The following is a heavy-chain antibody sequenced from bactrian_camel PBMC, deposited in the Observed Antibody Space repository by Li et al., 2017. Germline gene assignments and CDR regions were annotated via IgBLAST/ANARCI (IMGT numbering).Heavy chain of an antibody. Sequence: VQLVESGGGSVQAGESVRLSCVTSGGTEDGFYVAWIRQVPGKGREGVASIYTGTDRTYYADSVKGRFTISTDNAKNTVYLQMSSLKPEDTAVYYCTADRGDSWYPLRYDYNYWGQGTQVTVS. CDR1: GGTEDGFY. CDR2: IYTGTDRT. D-gene: IGHD6*01. J-gene: IGHJ4*01. V-gene: IGHV3S40*01. CDR3: TADRGDSWYPLRYDYNY.